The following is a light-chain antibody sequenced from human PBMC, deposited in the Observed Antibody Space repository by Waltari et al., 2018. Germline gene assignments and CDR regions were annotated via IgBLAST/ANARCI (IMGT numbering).Light chain of an antibody. J-gene: IGKJ1*01. V-gene: IGKV4-1*01. Sequence: DIVMTQSPASLAVSLGERATINCKSSQSVLSRSNNRNYLAWYQQRPGQPPKKLIYWASTRESGVPDRISGSGSGTDFTLTISSLQADDVAVYYCQQYYSTPWTFGQGTKVEIK. CDR1: QSVLSRSNNRNY. CDR3: QQYYSTPWT. CDR2: WAS.